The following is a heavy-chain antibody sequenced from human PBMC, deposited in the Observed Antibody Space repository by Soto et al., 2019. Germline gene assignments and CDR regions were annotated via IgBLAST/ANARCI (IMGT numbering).Heavy chain of an antibody. V-gene: IGHV3-33*01. CDR3: ARARGGSGWCGHGFDY. CDR1: GFTFSSYG. J-gene: IGHJ4*02. Sequence: QVQLVESGGGVVQPGRSLRLSCAASGFTFSSYGMHWVRQAPGKGLEWVAVIWYDGSNKYYADSVKGRFTISRDNSKNXLYLQMNSVRAEDTAVYYCARARGGSGWCGHGFDYWGQGTLVTVSS. CDR2: IWYDGSNK. D-gene: IGHD6-19*01.